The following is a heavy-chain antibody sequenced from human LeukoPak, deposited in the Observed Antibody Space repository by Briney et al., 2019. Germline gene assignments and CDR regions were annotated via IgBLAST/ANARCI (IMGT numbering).Heavy chain of an antibody. D-gene: IGHD1-26*01. CDR3: ARDEWGDAFDI. V-gene: IGHV3-21*01. Sequence: KTGGSLRLSCAASGFTFSSYSMNWVRQAPGKGLEWGSSISSSSSYIHSADSVRGRFTISRDNAKNSLFPQMNSLRAEDTAVYYCARDEWGDAFDIWGQGTMVTV. CDR1: GFTFSSYS. CDR2: ISSSSSYI. J-gene: IGHJ3*02.